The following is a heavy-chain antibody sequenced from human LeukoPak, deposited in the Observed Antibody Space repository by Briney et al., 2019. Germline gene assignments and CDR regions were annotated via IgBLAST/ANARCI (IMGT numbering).Heavy chain of an antibody. CDR2: IYYSGST. V-gene: IGHV4-59*01. J-gene: IGHJ6*02. D-gene: IGHD5-12*01. Sequence: SKTLSLTCSVSGGSISGAYWSWIRQAPGKGLEWIGYIYYSGSTDYNPSLESRVTISIDTSKNHFSLNLTAVTAADTAIYYCARTGSGRDYYGMDVWGQGTSVTVSS. CDR3: ARTGSGRDYYGMDV. CDR1: GGSISGAY.